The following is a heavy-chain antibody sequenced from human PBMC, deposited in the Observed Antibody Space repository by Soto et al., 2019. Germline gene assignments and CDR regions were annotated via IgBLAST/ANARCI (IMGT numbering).Heavy chain of an antibody. CDR2: ISAYNGDT. V-gene: IGHV1-18*04. CDR1: GYTFTSHG. D-gene: IGHD3-10*01. Sequence: ASVKVSCKTSGYTFTSHGISWVRWAPGRGLEWMGWISAYNGDTKYAQRVQDRVSMTTDTSTATAYIELRSLRFDDTAIYFCARTHSQPDYLEGFDCWGQGTPVTV. CDR3: ARTHSQPDYLEGFDC. J-gene: IGHJ4*02.